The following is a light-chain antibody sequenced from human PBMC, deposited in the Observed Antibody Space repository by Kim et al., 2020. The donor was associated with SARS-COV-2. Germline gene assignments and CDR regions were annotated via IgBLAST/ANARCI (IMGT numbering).Light chain of an antibody. CDR2: YET. CDR3: QVWDASSDHPI. J-gene: IGLJ2*01. V-gene: IGLV3-21*04. Sequence: AAGETARMTCGGANLGSKSVHWYQHRPGQAPILVIYYETDRPSGIPERFSGSNSGNTATLTVSRVEAGDEADYYCQVWDASSDHPIFGGGTQLTVL. CDR1: NLGSKS.